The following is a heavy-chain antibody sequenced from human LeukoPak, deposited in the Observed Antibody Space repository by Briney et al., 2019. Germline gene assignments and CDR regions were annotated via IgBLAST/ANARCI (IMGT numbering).Heavy chain of an antibody. V-gene: IGHV1-2*02. Sequence: ASVKVSCKASGYTFTGYYMHWVRLAPGQGLEWMGWINPNSGGTNYAQKFQGRVTMTRDTSISTAYMELSRLRSDDTAVYYCAREEGIVATAFDYWGQGTLVTVSS. J-gene: IGHJ4*02. CDR1: GYTFTGYY. CDR2: INPNSGGT. D-gene: IGHD5-12*01. CDR3: AREEGIVATAFDY.